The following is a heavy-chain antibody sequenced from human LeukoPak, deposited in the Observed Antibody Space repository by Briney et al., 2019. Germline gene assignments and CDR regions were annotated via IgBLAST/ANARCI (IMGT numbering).Heavy chain of an antibody. J-gene: IGHJ5*02. D-gene: IGHD3-3*01. Sequence: SETLSLTCAVYGGSFSGYYWSWIRQPPGKGLEWIGEINHSGSTNYNPSLKSRVTISVDTSKNQFSLKLSSVTAADTAVYYCARESNAITIFGVVYNWFDPWGQGTLVTVSS. CDR3: ARESNAITIFGVVYNWFDP. V-gene: IGHV4-34*01. CDR1: GGSFSGYY. CDR2: INHSGST.